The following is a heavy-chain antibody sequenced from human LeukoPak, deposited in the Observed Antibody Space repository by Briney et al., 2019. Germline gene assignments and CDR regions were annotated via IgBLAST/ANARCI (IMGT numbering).Heavy chain of an antibody. CDR2: ISSSSSYI. J-gene: IGHJ5*02. Sequence: GGSLRLSCAASGFTFSSYSMNWVRQAPGKGLEWVSSISSSSSYIYYADSVKGRFTISRDNAKNSLYLQMNSLRAEDTAVYYCAKRSGYYPDWFDPWGQGTLVTVSS. D-gene: IGHD3-22*01. V-gene: IGHV3-21*04. CDR3: AKRSGYYPDWFDP. CDR1: GFTFSSYS.